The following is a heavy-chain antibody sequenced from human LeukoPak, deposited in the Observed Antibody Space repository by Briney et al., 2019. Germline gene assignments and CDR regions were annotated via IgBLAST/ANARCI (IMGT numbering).Heavy chain of an antibody. CDR3: ARFGAARPPFPHYYYYGTDV. J-gene: IGHJ6*02. V-gene: IGHV4-34*01. CDR2: INHSGST. Sequence: SETLPLTCAVYGGSFSGYYWSWIRQPPGKGLEWIGEINHSGSTNYNPSLKSRVTISVDTSKNQFSLKLSSVTAADTAVYYCARFGAARPPFPHYYYYGTDVWGQGTTVTVSS. CDR1: GGSFSGYY. D-gene: IGHD6-6*01.